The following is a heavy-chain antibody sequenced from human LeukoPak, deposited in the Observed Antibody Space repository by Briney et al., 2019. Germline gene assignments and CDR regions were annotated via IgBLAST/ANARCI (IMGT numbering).Heavy chain of an antibody. J-gene: IGHJ6*02. CDR2: ISHDGRNK. Sequence: GGSLRLSCAASGFTFSIYGMHWVRQAPGKGLEWVAVISHDGRNKFYGDSVKGRFNISRDNSKDTLDLQMSSLRVEDTAVYYCAKGSDLVRCSGGSCSSYYYYGLDDLGQGTTVTVSS. CDR3: AKGSDLVRCSGGSCSSYYYYGLDD. D-gene: IGHD2-15*01. CDR1: GFTFSIYG. V-gene: IGHV3-30*18.